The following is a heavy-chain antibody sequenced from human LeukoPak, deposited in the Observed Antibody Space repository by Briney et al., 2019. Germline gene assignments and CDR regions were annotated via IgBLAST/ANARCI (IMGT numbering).Heavy chain of an antibody. CDR2: TSAYNGNT. V-gene: IGHV1-18*01. D-gene: IGHD6-13*01. CDR1: GYTFTSYG. J-gene: IGHJ4*02. CDR3: AREWAAAGSDY. Sequence: ASVKVSCKASGYTFTSYGISWVRQAPGQGLERMGWTSAYNGNTNYAQKLQGRVTMTTDTSTSTAYMELRSLRSDDTAAYYCAREWAAAGSDYWGQGTLVTVSS.